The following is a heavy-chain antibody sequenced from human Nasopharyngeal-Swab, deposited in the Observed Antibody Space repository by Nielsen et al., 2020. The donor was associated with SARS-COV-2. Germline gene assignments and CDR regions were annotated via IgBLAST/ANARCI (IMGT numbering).Heavy chain of an antibody. CDR1: GYTFTSYG. J-gene: IGHJ4*02. CDR2: ISGYSGNT. CDR3: VRASRSSTWGGLFDY. V-gene: IGHV1-18*01. D-gene: IGHD3-16*01. Sequence: ASVKVSCKASGYTFTSYGVTWVRQAPGQGLEWMGWISGYSGNTNYAQNLQGRVAMTTDTSTSTAYIELRNLRSDDTAVYYCVRASRSSTWGGLFDYWGQGTLVTVSS.